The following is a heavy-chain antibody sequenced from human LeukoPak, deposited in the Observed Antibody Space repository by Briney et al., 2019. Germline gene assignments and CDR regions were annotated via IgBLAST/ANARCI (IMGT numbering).Heavy chain of an antibody. CDR1: GGSFSGYY. CDR2: IYYSGST. CDR3: ARGILRPDTAMVKGDY. Sequence: SETLSLTCAVYGGSFSGYYWSWIRQPPGKGLEWIGYIYYSGSTNYNPSLKSRVTISVDTSKNQFSLKLSSVTAADTAVYYCARGILRPDTAMVKGDYWGQGTLVTVSS. J-gene: IGHJ4*02. D-gene: IGHD5-18*01. V-gene: IGHV4-59*12.